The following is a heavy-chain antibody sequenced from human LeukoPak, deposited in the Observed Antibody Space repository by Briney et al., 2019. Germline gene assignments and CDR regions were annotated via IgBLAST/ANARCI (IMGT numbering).Heavy chain of an antibody. CDR2: INPSGGST. CDR3: ARSGGVVPAAVDY. V-gene: IGHV1-46*01. CDR1: GYTFTSYG. J-gene: IGHJ4*02. Sequence: GASVKVSCKASGYTFTSYGISWVRQAPGQGLEWMGIINPSGGSTSYAQKFQGRVTMTRDMSTSTVYMELSSLRSEDTAVYYCARSGGVVPAAVDYWGQGTLVTVSS. D-gene: IGHD2-2*01.